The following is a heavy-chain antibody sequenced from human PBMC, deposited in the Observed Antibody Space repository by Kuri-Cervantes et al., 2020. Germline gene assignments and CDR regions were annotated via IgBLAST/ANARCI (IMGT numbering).Heavy chain of an antibody. Sequence: GSLRLSCAASGFTFSGYAMSWVRQAPGKGLEWIGEINHSGSTNYNPSLKSRVTISVDTSKNQFSLKLSSVTAADTAVYYCARGRWFLDYWGQGTLVTVSS. CDR3: ARGRWFLDY. J-gene: IGHJ4*02. D-gene: IGHD2-15*01. V-gene: IGHV4-34*01. CDR2: INHSGST. CDR1: GFTFSGYA.